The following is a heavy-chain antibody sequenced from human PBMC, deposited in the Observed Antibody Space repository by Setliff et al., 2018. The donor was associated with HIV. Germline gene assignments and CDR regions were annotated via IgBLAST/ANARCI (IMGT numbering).Heavy chain of an antibody. D-gene: IGHD3-10*01. J-gene: IGHJ4*02. CDR1: GYTFTSYA. CDR3: ARGYYNSGNYFEY. CDR2: INAGNGNI. V-gene: IGHV1-3*01. Sequence: GASVKVSCKASGYTFTSYAMHWVRQAPGQRLEWMGWINAGNGNIRYSQKFQGRVTLTRDTSASTVYLDLSSLRSEDTAIYYCARGYYNSGNYFEYCGRGTLFTVSS.